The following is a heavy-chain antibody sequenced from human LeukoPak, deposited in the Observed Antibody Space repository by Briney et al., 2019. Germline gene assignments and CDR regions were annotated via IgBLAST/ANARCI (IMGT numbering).Heavy chain of an antibody. Sequence: SETLSLTCTVSGGSISSSSYYWGWIRQPPGKGLEWIGNIYYSGSTYYNPSLKRRVTISVDTSKNQFSLKLSSVTAADTAVYYCASAYSSGWYRYLGPYWYFDLWGRGTLVTVSS. J-gene: IGHJ2*01. V-gene: IGHV4-39*07. CDR2: IYYSGST. CDR3: ASAYSSGWYRYLGPYWYFDL. CDR1: GGSISSSSYY. D-gene: IGHD6-19*01.